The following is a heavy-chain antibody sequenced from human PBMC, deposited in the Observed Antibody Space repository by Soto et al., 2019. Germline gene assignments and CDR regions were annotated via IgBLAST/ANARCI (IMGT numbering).Heavy chain of an antibody. Sequence: QLQLQESGPGLVKPSETLSPISTVSGGSIRGYFWSWVRQPAGKGLEWIGRIYSAGSTNYNPSLKSRVTMSVDTSQNQFSLKLTSVTAADSAMYYCVRGDVFDIWGRGTMVTVSS. J-gene: IGHJ3*02. V-gene: IGHV4-4*07. CDR3: VRGDVFDI. D-gene: IGHD3-16*01. CDR1: GGSIRGYF. CDR2: IYSAGST.